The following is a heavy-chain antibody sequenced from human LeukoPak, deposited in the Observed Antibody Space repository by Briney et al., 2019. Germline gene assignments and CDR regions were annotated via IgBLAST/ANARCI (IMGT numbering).Heavy chain of an antibody. CDR3: ARILEPSSSSNYYYYYMDV. J-gene: IGHJ6*03. CDR1: GYTFTGYY. Sequence: ASVKASCKASGYTFTGYYMHWVRQAPGQGLEWMGRINPNSGGTNYAQKFQGRVTMTRDTSISTAYMELSRLRSDDTAVYYCARILEPSSSSNYYYYYMDVWGKGTTVTVSS. CDR2: INPNSGGT. D-gene: IGHD6-13*01. V-gene: IGHV1-2*06.